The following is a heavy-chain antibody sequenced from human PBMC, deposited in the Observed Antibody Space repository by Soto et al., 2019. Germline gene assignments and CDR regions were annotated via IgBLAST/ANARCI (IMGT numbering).Heavy chain of an antibody. J-gene: IGHJ6*02. CDR3: ATAVSKFDTSGSLPYGVDV. V-gene: IGHV4-30-2*01. CDR1: GGSISSGGYS. Sequence: QLQLQESSSGLVKPSQTLSLTCAVSGGSISSGGYSWSWIRQPPGKGLEWIGYIYHSGSTYYNPSLKSRVTITRDMSTSTAYMELSSLRSEDTAVYYCATAVSKFDTSGSLPYGVDVWGRGTTVTVSS. D-gene: IGHD5-12*01. CDR2: IYHSGST.